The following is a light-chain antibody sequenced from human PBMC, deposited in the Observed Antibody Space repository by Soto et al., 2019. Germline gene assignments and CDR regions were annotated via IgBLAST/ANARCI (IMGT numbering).Light chain of an antibody. CDR3: QQYNNWPWT. CDR1: QSVSNN. Sequence: EIVLTQSPGTLSLSPGERATLSCRTSQSVSNNYLAWYQQKPGQAPRLLIYDTSNRATGIPARFSGSGSGTEFTLTISSLQSVDFAVYSCQQYNNWPWTFGQGTKVDIK. V-gene: IGKV3-15*01. J-gene: IGKJ1*01. CDR2: DTS.